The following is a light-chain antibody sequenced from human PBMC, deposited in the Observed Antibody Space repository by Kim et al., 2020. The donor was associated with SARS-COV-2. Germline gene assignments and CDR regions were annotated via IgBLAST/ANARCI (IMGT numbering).Light chain of an antibody. Sequence: SAAVGDRITITCRANESISVFLNWYQQKAGKAPTLLILGAVSLQSGVPSRFSGSGSGTDFTLTIGSLQPEDFATYYCQQTYTSPLTFGGGTKLEI. CDR3: QQTYTSPLT. J-gene: IGKJ4*01. CDR2: GAV. V-gene: IGKV1-39*01. CDR1: ESISVF.